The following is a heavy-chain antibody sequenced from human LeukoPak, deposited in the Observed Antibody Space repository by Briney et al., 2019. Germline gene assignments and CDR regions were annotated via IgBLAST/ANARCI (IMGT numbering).Heavy chain of an antibody. J-gene: IGHJ4*02. V-gene: IGHV3-66*01. CDR3: ARDLYQSR. CDR1: GFTVSANY. CDR2: IYATDDT. D-gene: IGHD2-2*01. Sequence: GGSLRLSCAVSGFTVSANYMSWVRQAPGRGLEWVSVIYATDDTYYADSVKGRFTTSRDNSKNILHLQMNSLRAEDTAVYYCARDLYQSRWGQGTLVTVSS.